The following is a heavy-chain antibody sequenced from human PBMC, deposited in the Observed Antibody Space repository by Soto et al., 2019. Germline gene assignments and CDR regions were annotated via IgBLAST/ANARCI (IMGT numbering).Heavy chain of an antibody. Sequence: QIQLVQSGAEVKKPGASVKVSCKASGYTFRKYGISWVRQAPGQGLEWMGWVSPYNGNTDYAQSLHDRVTMTTDTSTSTAYMELRSLTSDDTAMYFCARDRSSSDVWGQGTMVTVSS. CDR2: VSPYNGNT. J-gene: IGHJ3*01. CDR3: ARDRSSSDV. CDR1: GYTFRKYG. V-gene: IGHV1-18*01.